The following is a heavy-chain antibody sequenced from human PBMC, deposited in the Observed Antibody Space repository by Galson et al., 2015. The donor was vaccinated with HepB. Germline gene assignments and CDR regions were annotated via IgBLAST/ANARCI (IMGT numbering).Heavy chain of an antibody. CDR1: GFTFDDYA. V-gene: IGHV3-9*01. D-gene: IGHD3-16*02. J-gene: IGHJ3*02. CDR2: ISWNSGSI. Sequence: SLRLSCAASGFTFDDYAMYWVRQAPGKGLEWVSGISWNSGSIGYADSVKGRFTISRDNTKNSLYLQMNSLRAEDTALYYCAKDRKNTFGGVIVNDAFDIWGQGTMVTVSS. CDR3: AKDRKNTFGGVIVNDAFDI.